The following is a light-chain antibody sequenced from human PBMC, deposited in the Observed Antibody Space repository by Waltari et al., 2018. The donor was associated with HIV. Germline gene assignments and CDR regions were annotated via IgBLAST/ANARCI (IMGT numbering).Light chain of an antibody. Sequence: QSALTQPRSVSGSPGQSVTIPCTGTSSDVGGYNYVSWYQQHPGNAPNHMIYDVSKRPSGVPDLFSGSKSGNTASLTISGLQAEDEAYYYCCSYAGSYTFVVFGGGTKLTVL. CDR3: CSYAGSYTFVV. CDR2: DVS. J-gene: IGLJ2*01. V-gene: IGLV2-11*01. CDR1: SSDVGGYNY.